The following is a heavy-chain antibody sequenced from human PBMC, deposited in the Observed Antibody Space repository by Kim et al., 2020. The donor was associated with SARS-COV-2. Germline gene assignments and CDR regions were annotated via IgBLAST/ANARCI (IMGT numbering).Heavy chain of an antibody. CDR1: GYTFTSYY. Sequence: ASVKVSCKASGYTFTSYYMHWVRQAPGQGLEWMGIINPSGGRTSYAQKFQGRVTMTRATSKSTFYMELSSLRSEDTALYYFARDSSNTPYDSILILDY. D-gene: IGHD3-22*01. CDR2: INPSGGRT. V-gene: IGHV1-46*01. CDR3: ARDSSNTPYDSILILDY. J-gene: IGHJ4*01.